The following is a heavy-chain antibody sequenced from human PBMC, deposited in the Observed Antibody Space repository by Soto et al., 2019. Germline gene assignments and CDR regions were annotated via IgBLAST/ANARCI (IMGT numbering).Heavy chain of an antibody. CDR1: GFMFSNYS. CDR2: ITGIGVLT. J-gene: IGHJ6*02. Sequence: LSLSCAASGFMFSNYSMGCVRQAPGRGLEWVSAITGIGVLTYYADSVKVRVTVSIDNSKNTLYLQMHSLRVEDTAIFFCAKWDTHGIIPPPVGGNYYYYDFDXWGQVT. CDR3: AKWDTHGIIPPPVGGNYYYYDFDX. D-gene: IGHD5-18*01. V-gene: IGHV3-23*01.